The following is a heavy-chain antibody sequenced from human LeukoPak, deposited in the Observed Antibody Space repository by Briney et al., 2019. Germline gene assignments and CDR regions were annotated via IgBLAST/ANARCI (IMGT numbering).Heavy chain of an antibody. J-gene: IGHJ4*02. CDR2: IYYSGST. D-gene: IGHD3-10*01. CDR3: ARDLSAGTGGY. Sequence: SETLSRTCTVSGGSISSYYWSWIRQPPGKGLEWIGYIYYSGSTNYNPSLKSRVTISVDTSKNQFSLKLSSVTAADTAVYYCARDLSAGTGGYWGQGTLVTVSS. V-gene: IGHV4-59*01. CDR1: GGSISSYY.